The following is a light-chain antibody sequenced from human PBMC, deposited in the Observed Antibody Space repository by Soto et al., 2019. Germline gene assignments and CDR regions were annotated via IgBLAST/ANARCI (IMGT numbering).Light chain of an antibody. J-gene: IGKJ4*01. CDR3: QQLNLHPLT. CDR2: KAS. Sequence: DVRRTNNPPTLSASVGDRVPITCRASQSISSWLAWYQQKPGKAPKLLIYKASTLESGVPSNFSGGGSGTDFTLTISGLQPEDFATYYCQQLNLHPLTFGGGTKVDIK. CDR1: QSISSW. V-gene: IGKV1-5*03.